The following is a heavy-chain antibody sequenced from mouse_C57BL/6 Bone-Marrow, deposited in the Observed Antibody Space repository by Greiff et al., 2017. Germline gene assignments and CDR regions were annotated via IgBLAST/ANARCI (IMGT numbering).Heavy chain of an antibody. V-gene: IGHV5-6*01. J-gene: IGHJ1*03. CDR2: ISSGGSYT. CDR1: GFTFSSYS. Sequence: DVHLVESGGDLVKPGGSLKLSCAASGFTFSSYSMSWVRQTPDKRLEWVATISSGGSYTYYPDSVKGRFTISRDNAKNTLYLQMSSLKSEDTAMYYCARHYYGPYWYFDVWGTGTTVTVSS. D-gene: IGHD1-1*01. CDR3: ARHYYGPYWYFDV.